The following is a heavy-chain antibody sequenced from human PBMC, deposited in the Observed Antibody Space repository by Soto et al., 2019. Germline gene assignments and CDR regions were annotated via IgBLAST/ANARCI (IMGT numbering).Heavy chain of an antibody. Sequence: EVQLVESGGGLVQPGGSLRLSCAASGFTFSSYTMNWVRQAPGKGLEWISHITHSSSAIYYADSVRGRFTVSRDNAKNSLYLQLNRLRAEDTAVYYCAASILVSRQYFDLWGRGTLVTVSS. V-gene: IGHV3-48*01. CDR3: AASILVSRQYFDL. CDR2: ITHSSSAI. D-gene: IGHD3-9*01. CDR1: GFTFSSYT. J-gene: IGHJ2*01.